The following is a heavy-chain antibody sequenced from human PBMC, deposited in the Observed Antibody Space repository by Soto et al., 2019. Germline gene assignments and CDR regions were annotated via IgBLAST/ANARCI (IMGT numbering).Heavy chain of an antibody. D-gene: IGHD3-10*01. CDR1: GFTFRNYA. V-gene: IGHV3-23*01. CDR2: LSGSGATT. CDR3: ARSNYGSDSYYNPRYYGLDV. J-gene: IGHJ6*02. Sequence: GGSLRLSCAASGFTFRNYAMTWVRQAPGKGLGWVSSLSGSGATTFYADSVKGRFTISRDNSKNTLYLQMNSLRAEDTAVYYCARSNYGSDSYYNPRYYGLDVWGQGTTVTVAS.